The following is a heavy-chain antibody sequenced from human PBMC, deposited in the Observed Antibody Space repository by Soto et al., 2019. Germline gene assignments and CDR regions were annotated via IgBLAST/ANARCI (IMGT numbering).Heavy chain of an antibody. CDR1: GFTFSSYA. CDR3: ARDAVASGGMDV. CDR2: ISYDGSNK. V-gene: IGHV3-30-3*01. J-gene: IGHJ6*02. Sequence: QVQLVESGGGVVQPGRSLRLSCAASGFTFSSYAMHWVHQAPGKGLEWVAVISYDGSNKYYADSVKGRFTISRDNSKNTLYLQMNSLRAEDTAVYYCARDAVASGGMDVWGQGTTVTVSS. D-gene: IGHD6-19*01.